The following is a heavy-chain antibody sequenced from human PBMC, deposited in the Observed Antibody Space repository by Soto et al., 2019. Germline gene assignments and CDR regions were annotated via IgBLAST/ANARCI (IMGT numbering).Heavy chain of an antibody. Sequence: GGSLRLSCAASGFTFSSYAMHWVRQAPGKGLEWVAVISYDGSNKYYADSVKGRFTISRDNSKNTLYLQMNSLRAEDTAVYYCARDFYRFNSGYGFSMDVRGQGTTVTVSS. CDR2: ISYDGSNK. D-gene: IGHD5-12*01. CDR1: GFTFSSYA. V-gene: IGHV3-30-3*01. J-gene: IGHJ6*02. CDR3: ARDFYRFNSGYGFSMDV.